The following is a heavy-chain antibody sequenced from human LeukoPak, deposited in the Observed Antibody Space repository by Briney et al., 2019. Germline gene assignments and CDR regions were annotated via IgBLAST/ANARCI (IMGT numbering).Heavy chain of an antibody. Sequence: GASVKLSCKASGYTFTSYDINWVRQATGQGLEWVGWMNPHSGNKAYAQRFQGRVSLTRNTSISTAYMELSSLRSEDTAVYYCARLPYYYNSSDYALWGQGTLVTVSS. CDR1: GYTFTSYD. CDR3: ARLPYYYNSSDYAL. V-gene: IGHV1-8*01. J-gene: IGHJ4*02. CDR2: MNPHSGNK. D-gene: IGHD3-22*01.